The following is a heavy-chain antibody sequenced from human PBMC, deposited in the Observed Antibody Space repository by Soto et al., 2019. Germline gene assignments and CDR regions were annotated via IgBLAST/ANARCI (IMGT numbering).Heavy chain of an antibody. D-gene: IGHD2-15*01. CDR2: IYPGDSDT. CDR3: ARQRYCSGGSCYHYYYYYMDV. CDR1: GYSFTSYW. J-gene: IGHJ6*03. Sequence: LGESLKISCKGSGYSFTSYWIGWVRQMPGKGLEWMGIIYPGDSDTRYSPSFQGQVTISADKSISTAYLQWSSLKASDTAMYYCARQRYCSGGSCYHYYYYYMDVWGKGTTVTVSS. V-gene: IGHV5-51*01.